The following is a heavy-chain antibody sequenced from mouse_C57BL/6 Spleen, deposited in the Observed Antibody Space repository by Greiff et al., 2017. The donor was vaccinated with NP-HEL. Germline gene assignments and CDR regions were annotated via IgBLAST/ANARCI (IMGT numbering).Heavy chain of an antibody. Sequence: EVMLVESGGGLVKPGGSLKLSCAASGFTFSDYGMHWVRQAPETGLEWVAYISSGSSTIYYADTVKGRFTISRDNAKNTLLLQKTSLRSEETAMYYCARGTTVLDYWGQGTTRTVSS. CDR1: GFTFSDYG. D-gene: IGHD1-1*01. CDR3: ARGTTVLDY. V-gene: IGHV5-17*01. CDR2: ISSGSSTI. J-gene: IGHJ2*01.